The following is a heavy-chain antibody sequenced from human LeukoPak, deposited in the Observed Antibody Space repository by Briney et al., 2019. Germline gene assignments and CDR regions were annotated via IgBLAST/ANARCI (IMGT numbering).Heavy chain of an antibody. CDR2: ISWNSGNI. CDR3: AKDMTAVGPHGMDV. J-gene: IGHJ6*02. Sequence: GRSLRLSCAASGFTFDDYAMHWVRQAPGKGLEWVSSISWNSGNIDYADSVKGRFTISRDNAKNSLYLQMNSLRAEDTALYCCAKDMTAVGPHGMDVWGQGTTVTVSS. V-gene: IGHV3-9*01. D-gene: IGHD4-11*01. CDR1: GFTFDDYA.